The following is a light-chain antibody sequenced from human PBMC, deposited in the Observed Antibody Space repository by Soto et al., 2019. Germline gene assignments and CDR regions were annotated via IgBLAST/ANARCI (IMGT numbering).Light chain of an antibody. CDR3: CSSAGSSTSWV. V-gene: IGLV2-23*01. J-gene: IGLJ3*02. Sequence: QSVLTQPASVSGSPGQSITISCTGTRSDVGSYTLVSWYQQHPGRAPKLRIYEDNKRPSGVSNRCSGAKSGNTASLTISGLQAADEADYSCCSSAGSSTSWVFGGGTKVTVL. CDR1: RSDVGSYTL. CDR2: EDN.